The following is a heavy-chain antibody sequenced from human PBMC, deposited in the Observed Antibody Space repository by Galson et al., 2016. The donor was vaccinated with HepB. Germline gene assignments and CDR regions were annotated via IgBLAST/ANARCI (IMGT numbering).Heavy chain of an antibody. CDR2: ISGSGGTT. D-gene: IGHD2-2*01. Sequence: SLRLSCAASGFTFSSYAMSWVRQAPGKGLEWVSLISGSGGTTYYTDSVKGRFTVSRDNSKSTSNLQMNSLRAEDTALYYCARVGGDCSTTSCYGFDYYYYNMDAWGQGTTVTVSS. V-gene: IGHV3-23*01. J-gene: IGHJ6*02. CDR3: ARVGGDCSTTSCYGFDYYYYNMDA. CDR1: GFTFSSYA.